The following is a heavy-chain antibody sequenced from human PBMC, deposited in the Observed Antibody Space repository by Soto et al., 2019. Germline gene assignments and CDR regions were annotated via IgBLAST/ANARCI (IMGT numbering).Heavy chain of an antibody. D-gene: IGHD3-22*01. V-gene: IGHV4-31*03. CDR1: GGSISSGGYY. J-gene: IGHJ4*02. Sequence: SETLSLTCTVSGGSISSGGYYWSWIRQHPWKGLEWIGYIYYSGSTYYNPSLKSRVTISVDTSKNQFSLKLSSVTAADTAVYYCARAGYYDSSGYYPFDYWGQGXLVTVSS. CDR2: IYYSGST. CDR3: ARAGYYDSSGYYPFDY.